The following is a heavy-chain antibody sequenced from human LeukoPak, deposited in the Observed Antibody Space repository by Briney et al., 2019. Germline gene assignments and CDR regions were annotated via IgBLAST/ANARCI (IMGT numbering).Heavy chain of an antibody. CDR2: ISYDGSNK. Sequence: GGSLRLSCAASGFTFSTYVMHWVRQAPGKGLEWVAVISYDGSNKYYADSVKGRFTISRDNSKNTLYLQMNSLRAEDTAVYYCAKDRQKLRDYGGIDYWGQGTLVTVSS. CDR3: AKDRQKLRDYGGIDY. D-gene: IGHD4-17*01. V-gene: IGHV3-30*18. CDR1: GFTFSTYV. J-gene: IGHJ4*02.